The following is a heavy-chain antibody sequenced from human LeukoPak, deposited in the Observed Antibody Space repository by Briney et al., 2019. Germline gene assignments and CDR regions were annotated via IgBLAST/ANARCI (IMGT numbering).Heavy chain of an antibody. V-gene: IGHV4-34*01. CDR3: ARRSTSGSNGGFDP. Sequence: SETLSLTCAVYGGSFRGYYWSWIRQPPGKGLEWIGEINHSGSTNYNPSLKSRVTISVDTSKNQFSLKLSSVTAADTAVYYCARRSTSGSNGGFDPWGQGTLVTVSS. CDR2: INHSGST. D-gene: IGHD3-10*01. J-gene: IGHJ5*02. CDR1: GGSFRGYY.